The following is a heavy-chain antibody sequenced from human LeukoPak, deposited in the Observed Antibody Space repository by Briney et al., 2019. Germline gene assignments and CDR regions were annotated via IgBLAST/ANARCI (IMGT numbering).Heavy chain of an antibody. CDR1: GYTFTSYY. Sequence: ASVKVSCKASGYTFTSYYMHWARQAPGQGLEWMGIINPSGGSTSYAQKFQGRVTMTRDTSTSTVYMELSSLRSEDTAVYYCARDSGSMVRGVIITYYYYYGMDVWGQGTTVTVSS. CDR3: ARDSGSMVRGVIITYYYYYGMDV. CDR2: INPSGGST. D-gene: IGHD3-10*01. J-gene: IGHJ6*02. V-gene: IGHV1-46*01.